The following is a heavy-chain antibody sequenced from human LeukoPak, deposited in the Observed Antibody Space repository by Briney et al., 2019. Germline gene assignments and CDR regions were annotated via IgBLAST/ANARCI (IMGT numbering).Heavy chain of an antibody. CDR2: ISSSSSYI. CDR1: GFTFSTYS. CDR3: ARESFYSNLNFDY. Sequence: PGGSLRLSCAASGFTFSTYSMNWVRQAPGRGLEWVSSISSSSSYIYYADSVKGRFTISRDNAKNSLYLQMNSLRAEDTAVYYCARESFYSNLNFDYWGQGTLVTVSS. J-gene: IGHJ4*02. D-gene: IGHD4-11*01. V-gene: IGHV3-21*01.